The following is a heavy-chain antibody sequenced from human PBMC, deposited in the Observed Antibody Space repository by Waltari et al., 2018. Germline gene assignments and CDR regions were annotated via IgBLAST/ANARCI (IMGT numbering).Heavy chain of an antibody. V-gene: IGHV3-23*01. CDR2: ISGSGSSI. J-gene: IGHJ6*02. CDR1: GFPFNNYA. D-gene: IGHD2-21*01. CDR3: AKGGNGGATGYYWYYGLDV. Sequence: EEQLLESGGGLVQPGQSLRLAWAASGFPFNNYAMAWVRRAPGKGVECVSVISGSGSSIYYGDSVKGRFTISRDSSKSTLYLQMNNLRAEDTAVYFCAKGGNGGATGYYWYYGLDVWGQGTTVTVSS.